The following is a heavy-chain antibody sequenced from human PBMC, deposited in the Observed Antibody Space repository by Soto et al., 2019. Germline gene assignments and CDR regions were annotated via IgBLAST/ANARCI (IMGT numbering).Heavy chain of an antibody. CDR1: GGTFSSYA. D-gene: IGHD3-22*01. Sequence: QVQLVQSGAEVKKPGSSVKVSCKASGGTFSSYAISWVRQAPGQGLEWMGGIIPIFGTANYAQKFQGRVTITADESTSTAYMEPSSLRSEDTAVYYCARDPEAYYYDSSGYYTNWFDPWGQGTLVTVSS. V-gene: IGHV1-69*01. CDR2: IIPIFGTA. J-gene: IGHJ5*02. CDR3: ARDPEAYYYDSSGYYTNWFDP.